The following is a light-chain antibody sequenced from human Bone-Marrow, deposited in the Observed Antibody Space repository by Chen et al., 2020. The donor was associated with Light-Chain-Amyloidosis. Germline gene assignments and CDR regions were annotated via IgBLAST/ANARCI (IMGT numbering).Light chain of an antibody. CDR2: DDS. CDR1: NIGSTS. CDR3: QVWDRSSDRPV. J-gene: IGLJ3*02. Sequence: SYVLTQPSSVSVAPGQTATMACVGNNIGSTSVHCYQQTPGQAPLLVVYDDSDRPSGIPERLSGSNSGNTATLTISRVEAGDEADYYCQVWDRSSDRPVFGGGTKLTVL. V-gene: IGLV3-21*02.